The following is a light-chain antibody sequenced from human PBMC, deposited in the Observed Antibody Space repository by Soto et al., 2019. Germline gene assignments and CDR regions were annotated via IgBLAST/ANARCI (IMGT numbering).Light chain of an antibody. CDR2: EVN. Sequence: QSVLTQPPSASWSPGQSVTISCTGTSNDVGDYDYVSWYQQHPGKAPKLMLYEVNKRPSGVPDRFSGSKSGYTASLTVSGLQAEDEADYYCSSYADSDNLIFGGGTKVTVL. CDR3: SSYADSDNLI. J-gene: IGLJ2*01. V-gene: IGLV2-8*01. CDR1: SNDVGDYDY.